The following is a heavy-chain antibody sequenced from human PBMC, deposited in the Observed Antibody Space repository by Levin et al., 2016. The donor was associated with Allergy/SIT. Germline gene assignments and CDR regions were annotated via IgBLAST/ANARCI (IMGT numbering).Heavy chain of an antibody. CDR2: IHYTGST. J-gene: IGHJ4*02. CDR3: TRHPSGWYGLGADS. V-gene: IGHV4-59*08. D-gene: IGHD6-19*01. CDR1: GGSINNYY. Sequence: SETLSLTCTVSGGSINNYYWSWLRQPPGKGLEWIGYIHYTGSTNYNPSLKSRVTISVDMSKNQFSLQLTSVTAADTALYYCTRHPSGWYGLGADSWGQGALVSVSS.